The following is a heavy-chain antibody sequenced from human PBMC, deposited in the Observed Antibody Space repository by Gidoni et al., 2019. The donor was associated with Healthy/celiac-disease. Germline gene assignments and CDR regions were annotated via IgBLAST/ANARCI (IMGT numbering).Heavy chain of an antibody. CDR2: ISGSGGST. D-gene: IGHD6-19*01. CDR3: AKDLVAVAGSFDY. V-gene: IGHV3-23*01. CDR1: AFTFSSYD. Sequence: EVQLLESGGGLVQPGGSLRLSCEASAFTFSSYDMRWVRQAPGKGREWVSAISGSGGSTFYADSVKGRFTISRDNSKNTLYLQMNSLRAEDTAVYYCAKDLVAVAGSFDYWGQGTLVTVSS. J-gene: IGHJ4*02.